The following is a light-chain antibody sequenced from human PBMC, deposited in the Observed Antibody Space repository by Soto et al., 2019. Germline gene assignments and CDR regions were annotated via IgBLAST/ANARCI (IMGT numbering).Light chain of an antibody. V-gene: IGKV3-11*01. CDR2: DPS. CDR3: QQRSKWAPT. J-gene: IGKJ4*01. Sequence: EIVLTQSPATLSLSPGDRATLSCRASQSINNYLAWYQQKPGQAPRLLISDPSNRATGIPARFSGSGSGTVLPLTISRRGPADLAVYYRQQRSKWAPTFGGGTKVEIK. CDR1: QSINNY.